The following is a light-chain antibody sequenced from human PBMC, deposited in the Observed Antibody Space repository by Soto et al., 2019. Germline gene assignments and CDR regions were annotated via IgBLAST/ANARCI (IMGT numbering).Light chain of an antibody. Sequence: QSALTQPASASGSRGQSITISCTGTSSDVGGYNYVSWYQQHPGKAPKLMIYEVSNRPSGVSNRFSGSKSGNTASLTISGLQAEDEADYYCSSYTRNSTLVFGGGTKLTVL. CDR3: SSYTRNSTLV. CDR2: EVS. CDR1: SSDVGGYNY. V-gene: IGLV2-14*01. J-gene: IGLJ2*01.